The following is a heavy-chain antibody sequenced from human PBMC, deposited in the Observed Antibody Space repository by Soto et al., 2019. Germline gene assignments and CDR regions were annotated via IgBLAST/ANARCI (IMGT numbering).Heavy chain of an antibody. D-gene: IGHD6-19*01. CDR1: GFTFSSYA. Sequence: PGGSLRLSCAASGFTFSSYAMTWVRQAPGKGLEWVSGVNTNGGSTYHADAVKGRFTISRDNSKNTLYLQRSSLRAEDTGVYYCAKGLSGWQFDYWGQGTLVTVSS. V-gene: IGHV3-23*01. CDR2: VNTNGGST. CDR3: AKGLSGWQFDY. J-gene: IGHJ4*02.